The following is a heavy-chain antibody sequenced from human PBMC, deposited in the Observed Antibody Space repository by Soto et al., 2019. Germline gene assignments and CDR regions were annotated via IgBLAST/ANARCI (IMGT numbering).Heavy chain of an antibody. CDR3: ARGKYNWNDPLYYYYYMDV. V-gene: IGHV4-39*01. Sequence: SETLSLTCTVSGGSISSSSYYWGWIRQPPGKGLEWIGSIYYSGSTYYNPSLKSRVTISVDTSKNQFSLKLSSVTAADTAVYYCARGKYNWNDPLYYYYYMDVWGKGTTVTVSS. CDR1: GGSISSSSYY. CDR2: IYYSGST. J-gene: IGHJ6*03. D-gene: IGHD1-1*01.